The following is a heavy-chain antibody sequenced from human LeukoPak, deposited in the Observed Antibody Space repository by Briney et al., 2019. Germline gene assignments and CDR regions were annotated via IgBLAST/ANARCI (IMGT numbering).Heavy chain of an antibody. J-gene: IGHJ4*02. D-gene: IGHD3-10*01. CDR3: ARALSRPPWGGPDY. CDR1: GYTFTGYY. V-gene: IGHV1-2*02. CDR2: INPNSGGT. Sequence: ASVKVSCKASGYTFTGYYIHWVRQAPGQGLEWMGWINPNSGGTNYAQKFQGRVTMTRDTSISTAYMELSRLRSDDTAVYYCARALSRPPWGGPDYWGQGTLVTVSS.